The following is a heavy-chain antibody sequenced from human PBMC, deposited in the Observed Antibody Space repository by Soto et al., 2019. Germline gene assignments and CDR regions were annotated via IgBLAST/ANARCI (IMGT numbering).Heavy chain of an antibody. CDR3: ATRYGSGSRDFEY. J-gene: IGHJ4*02. D-gene: IGHD3-10*01. V-gene: IGHV1-69*02. CDR1: GDTFSFYT. Sequence: QVQLVQSGVEVKKPGSSVKVSCKASGDTFSFYTINWVRQAPGLGREWMGRINPILSMSNYAQKFQGRVTIIEDKSTSTAYMELSSLSSEDTAVYYCATRYGSGSRDFEYWGQGALVTVSS. CDR2: INPILSMS.